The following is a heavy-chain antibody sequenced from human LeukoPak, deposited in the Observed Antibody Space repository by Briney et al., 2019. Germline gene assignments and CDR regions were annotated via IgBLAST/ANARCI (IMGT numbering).Heavy chain of an antibody. V-gene: IGHV1-8*01. CDR1: GYIFTSYD. CDR2: MNPNSGNR. Sequence: ASVKVSCKASGYIFTSYDINWVRQATGQGVEWMGWMNPNSGNRGYAQRFQGRITLTTNTSVSTAYMELGNLRSEDTAVYYCARGGASAAARRFDPWGQGTLVTVSS. D-gene: IGHD6-13*01. J-gene: IGHJ5*02. CDR3: ARGGASAAARRFDP.